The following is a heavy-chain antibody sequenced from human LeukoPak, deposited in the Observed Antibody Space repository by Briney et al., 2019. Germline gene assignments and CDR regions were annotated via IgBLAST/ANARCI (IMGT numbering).Heavy chain of an antibody. D-gene: IGHD2-15*01. J-gene: IGHJ5*02. CDR3: ARDRMAATGWFDP. V-gene: IGHV4-59*01. Sequence: TPSETLSLTCTVSGSSISSYHWSWIRQPPGKGLEWIGYIYYSGSTNYNPSLKSRVTISVDTSKNQFSLKLSSVTAADTAVYYCARDRMAATGWFDPWGQGTLVTVSS. CDR2: IYYSGST. CDR1: GSSISSYH.